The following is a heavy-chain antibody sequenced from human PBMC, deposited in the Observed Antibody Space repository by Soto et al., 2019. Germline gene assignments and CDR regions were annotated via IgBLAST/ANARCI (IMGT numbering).Heavy chain of an antibody. Sequence: SETLSLTCTVSGDSYSISTYSWSWIRQPPGKALEWVGFIYQSGVTSYNPSLKSRVTISLDRSNNQCSLKLTSVTAADTAVYYCAGMPYTSGLRFDTWGPGTLVTVSS. CDR1: GDSYSISTYS. D-gene: IGHD6-19*01. CDR3: AGMPYTSGLRFDT. CDR2: IYQSGVT. V-gene: IGHV4-30-2*01. J-gene: IGHJ5*02.